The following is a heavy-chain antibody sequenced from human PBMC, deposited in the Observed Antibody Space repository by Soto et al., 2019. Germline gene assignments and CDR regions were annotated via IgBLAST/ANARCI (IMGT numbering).Heavy chain of an antibody. Sequence: QVQLQQWGAGLLKPSETLSLTCAVYGGSFSGYYWSWIRQPPGKGLEWIGEINHSGSTNYNPSLTSRVTISVDTSKNQFSLKLSSVTAADTAVYYCARGRLLWFGEHLDYWGQGTLVTVSS. CDR2: INHSGST. CDR3: ARGRLLWFGEHLDY. CDR1: GGSFSGYY. V-gene: IGHV4-34*01. D-gene: IGHD3-10*01. J-gene: IGHJ4*02.